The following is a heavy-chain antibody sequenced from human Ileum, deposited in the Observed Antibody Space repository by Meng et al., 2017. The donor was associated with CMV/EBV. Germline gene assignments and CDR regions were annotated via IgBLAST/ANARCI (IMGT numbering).Heavy chain of an antibody. CDR2: IKQDGSEK. V-gene: IGHV3-7*01. Sequence: GGSLRLSCAASGFTFSSYWMSWVRQAPGKGLEWVANIKQDGSEKYYVDSVKGRFTISRDNSKNSLYLQMNSLRAEDTAVYYCARGVDTYGFMFDSWGQGTQVTVSS. CDR3: ARGVDTYGFMFDS. J-gene: IGHJ4*02. D-gene: IGHD5-18*01. CDR1: GFTFSSYW.